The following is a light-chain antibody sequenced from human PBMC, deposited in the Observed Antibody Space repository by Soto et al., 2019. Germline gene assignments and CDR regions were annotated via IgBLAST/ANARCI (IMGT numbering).Light chain of an antibody. CDR3: QQYGSSRWT. CDR1: QSVISAY. CDR2: GSS. Sequence: EIVLTQSPGTLSLSPGERATLSCRVSQSVISAYLAWYQQKLGQAPRLLIYGSSNRATGIPDRFSGSGSGTDFTLTISRLEPEDFAVYYCQQYGSSRWTCGRGTKVEIK. J-gene: IGKJ1*01. V-gene: IGKV3-20*01.